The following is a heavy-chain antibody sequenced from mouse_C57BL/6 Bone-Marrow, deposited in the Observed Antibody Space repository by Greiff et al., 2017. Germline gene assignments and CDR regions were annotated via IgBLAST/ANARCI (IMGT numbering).Heavy chain of an antibody. CDR1: GYTFTDYY. V-gene: IGHV1-19*01. Sequence: VQLKESGPVLVKPGASVKMSCKASGYTFTDYYMNWVKQSHGKSLEWIGVINPYNGGTSYNQKFKGKATLTVDKSSSTAYMELNSLTSEDSAVYYCARSLPYWYFDVWGTGTTGTVSS. CDR3: ARSLPYWYFDV. J-gene: IGHJ1*03. CDR2: INPYNGGT. D-gene: IGHD2-10*01.